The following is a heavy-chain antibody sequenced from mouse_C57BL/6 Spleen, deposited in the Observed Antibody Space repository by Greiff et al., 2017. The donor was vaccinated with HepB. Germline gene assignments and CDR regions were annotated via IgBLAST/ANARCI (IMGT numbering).Heavy chain of an antibody. CDR1: GFTFSDYY. J-gene: IGHJ4*01. Sequence: EVKVVESEGGLVQPGSSMKLSCTASGFTFSDYYMAWVRQVPEKGLEWVANINYDGSSTYYLDSLKSRFIISRGNAKNILYLQMSSLRSEDTATYYCAREKIYYYGSSYAMDYWGQGTSVTVSS. V-gene: IGHV5-16*01. CDR3: AREKIYYYGSSYAMDY. CDR2: INYDGSST. D-gene: IGHD1-1*01.